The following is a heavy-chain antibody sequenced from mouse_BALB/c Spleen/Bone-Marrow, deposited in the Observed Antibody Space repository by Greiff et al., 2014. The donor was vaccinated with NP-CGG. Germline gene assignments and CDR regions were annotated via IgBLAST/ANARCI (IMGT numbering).Heavy chain of an antibody. J-gene: IGHJ4*01. Sequence: EVMLVESGGGLVQPGGSLKLSCATSGFTFSDYYMYWVRQTPEKRLEWVAHITKGGGSTYYPDIVKGRFTISRDNAKNTLYLQMSRLKSEDTAMYYCARQLAYAMDYWGQGTSVTVSS. D-gene: IGHD4-1*01. CDR1: GFTFSDYY. V-gene: IGHV5-12*02. CDR2: ITKGGGST. CDR3: ARQLAYAMDY.